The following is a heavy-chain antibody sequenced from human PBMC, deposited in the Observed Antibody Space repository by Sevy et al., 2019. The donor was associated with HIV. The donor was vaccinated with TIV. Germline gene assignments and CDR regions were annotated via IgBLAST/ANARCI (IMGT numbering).Heavy chain of an antibody. CDR2: ISYDGSNN. CDR3: ARGLYLGYSSSWYYFDS. D-gene: IGHD6-13*01. CDR1: GFTFSNYA. Sequence: GGSLRLSCAASGFTFSNYAMHWVRQSPGKGLEWVAVISYDGSNNNYADSVKGRFTISRDDSKNTLYLQRISLRPEDTAAYYCARGLYLGYSSSWYYFDSWGQGIRVTVSS. J-gene: IGHJ4*02. V-gene: IGHV3-30-3*01.